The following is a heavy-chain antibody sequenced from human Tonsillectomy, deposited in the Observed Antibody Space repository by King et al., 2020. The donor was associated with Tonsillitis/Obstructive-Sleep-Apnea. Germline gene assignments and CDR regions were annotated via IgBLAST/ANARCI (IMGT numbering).Heavy chain of an antibody. Sequence: QLQESGPGLVKPSETLSLTCTVSSGSVSSSRYYWGWVRQPPGKGLEWIGTIYYSGNTYYNPSLKSRVTISVDTSKNQFSLKLSSVTAADTAVYYCARHIDYTNYYYYCMHLWGKGPTLSVPS. CDR3: ARHIDYTNYYYYCMHL. D-gene: IGHD4-11*01. J-gene: IGHJ6*03. CDR2: IYYSGNT. V-gene: IGHV4-39*01. CDR1: SGSVSSSRYY.